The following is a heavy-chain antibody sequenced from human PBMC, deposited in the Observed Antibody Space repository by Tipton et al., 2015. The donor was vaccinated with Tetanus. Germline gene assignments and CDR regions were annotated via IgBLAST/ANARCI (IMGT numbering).Heavy chain of an antibody. D-gene: IGHD3-3*01. CDR3: ARHQSGYFTPFDY. V-gene: IGHV4-59*05. CDR2: IYESGDT. CDR1: GGSVSTYY. J-gene: IGHJ4*02. Sequence: TLSLTCTVSGGSVSTYYWSWIRQPAGKGLEWIGSIYESGDTYYIPSLKSRVTISVDTSKNQFSLNLNSMAAADTGVYYCARHQSGYFTPFDYWGQGNLVTVSS.